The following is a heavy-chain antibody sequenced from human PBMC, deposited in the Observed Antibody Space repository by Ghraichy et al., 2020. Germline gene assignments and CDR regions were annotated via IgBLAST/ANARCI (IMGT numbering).Heavy chain of an antibody. Sequence: SETLSLTCAVYGGSFSGYYWSWIRQPPGKRLEWIGEINHSGSTNYNPSLKSRVTISVDTSKNQFSLKLSSVTAADTAVYYCARGRIVVVPAPMGGYYYYYMDVWGKGTTVTVSS. D-gene: IGHD2-2*01. V-gene: IGHV4-34*01. J-gene: IGHJ6*03. CDR2: INHSGST. CDR1: GGSFSGYY. CDR3: ARGRIVVVPAPMGGYYYYYMDV.